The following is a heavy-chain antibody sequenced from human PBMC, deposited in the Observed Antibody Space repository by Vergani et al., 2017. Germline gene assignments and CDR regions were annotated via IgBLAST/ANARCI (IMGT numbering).Heavy chain of an antibody. V-gene: IGHV1-69*01. D-gene: IGHD2-2*02. CDR1: GGTFSSYA. J-gene: IGHJ5*02. Sequence: QVQLVQSGAEVKKPGSSVKVSCKASGGTFSSYAISWVRQAPGQGLEWMGGIIPIFGTANYAQKFQGRVTLTADEATSTAYMELSSMRSADTAVYYCARASIVVVPAAIPSYNWFDPWGQGTLVTVSS. CDR3: ARASIVVVPAAIPSYNWFDP. CDR2: IIPIFGTA.